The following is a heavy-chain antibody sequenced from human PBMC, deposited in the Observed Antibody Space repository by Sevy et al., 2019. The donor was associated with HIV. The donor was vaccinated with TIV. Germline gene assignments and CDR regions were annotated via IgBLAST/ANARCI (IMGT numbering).Heavy chain of an antibody. CDR1: EFTFSNYA. Sequence: GGSLRLSCAASEFTFSNYAMSWVRQAPGKGLEWVSTITSSGGRTYYADSVRGRFTISRDNSKHTLYLQMNSLRAEDTAVYYCATYYYASSGYYSAGWFDPWGQGTLVTVSS. CDR2: ITSSGGRT. J-gene: IGHJ5*02. V-gene: IGHV3-23*01. CDR3: ATYYYASSGYYSAGWFDP. D-gene: IGHD3-22*01.